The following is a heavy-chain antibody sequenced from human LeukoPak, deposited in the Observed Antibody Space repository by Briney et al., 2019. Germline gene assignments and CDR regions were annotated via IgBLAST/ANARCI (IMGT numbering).Heavy chain of an antibody. D-gene: IGHD2-21*01. Sequence: GGSLRLSCAASGFTFNDYAMYWVRQAPGKGLEWVTLISYDGYDKSYADSVWGRFTISRDNSRNTLYLQMDSLRSEDTAVYYCARDFFPIVDSTWYEIGYWGQGTLVTVSS. CDR3: ARDFFPIVDSTWYEIGY. CDR2: ISYDGYDK. J-gene: IGHJ4*02. CDR1: GFTFNDYA. V-gene: IGHV3-30-3*01.